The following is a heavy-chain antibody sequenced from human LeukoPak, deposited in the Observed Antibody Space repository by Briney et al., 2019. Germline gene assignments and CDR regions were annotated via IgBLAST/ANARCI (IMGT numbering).Heavy chain of an antibody. V-gene: IGHV3-23*01. J-gene: IGHJ4*02. D-gene: IGHD3-22*01. CDR3: AKDRPNYYESNGHYYRRDGDY. Sequence: GESLKISCKGSGYSFTSYWIGWVRQMPGKGLEWISSISSSGDFTVYAGSVKGRFTISRDHSKNTLYLQMNSLRAEDTAIYYCAKDRPNYYESNGHYYRRDGDYWGQGTLVTVSS. CDR1: GYSFTSYW. CDR2: ISSSGDFT.